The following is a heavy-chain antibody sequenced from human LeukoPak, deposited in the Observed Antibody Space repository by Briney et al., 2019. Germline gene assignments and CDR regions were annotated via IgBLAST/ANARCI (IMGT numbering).Heavy chain of an antibody. V-gene: IGHV3-23*01. CDR3: AKDFRRGWFGEGRSNSFDY. D-gene: IGHD3-10*01. J-gene: IGHJ4*02. Sequence: GGSLRLSCAASGFTFSSYGMHWVRQAPGKGLEWVSAISGSGGSTYYADSVRGRFTISRDNAKNSLYLQMNSLRAEDTALYYCAKDFRRGWFGEGRSNSFDYWGQGTLVTVSS. CDR2: ISGSGGST. CDR1: GFTFSSYG.